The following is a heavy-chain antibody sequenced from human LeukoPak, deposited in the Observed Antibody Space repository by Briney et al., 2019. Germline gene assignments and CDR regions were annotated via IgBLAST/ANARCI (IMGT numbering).Heavy chain of an antibody. CDR1: GFTFSAIP. CDR3: TRDLAMGALDS. Sequence: GGSLRLSCAASGFTFSAIPMTWVRQAPGKGLEWVTGIAYDGSKKFYADSVKGRFAISRDDSKNTVYVEMSGLRAEDTALYHCTRDLAMGALDSWGQGSPVTVSS. D-gene: IGHD3-16*01. J-gene: IGHJ5*01. V-gene: IGHV3-30*09. CDR2: IAYDGSKK.